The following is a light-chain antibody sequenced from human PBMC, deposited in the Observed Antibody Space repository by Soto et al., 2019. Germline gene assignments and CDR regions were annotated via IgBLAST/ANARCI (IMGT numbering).Light chain of an antibody. V-gene: IGLV2-14*01. CDR2: EVT. J-gene: IGLJ1*01. Sequence: QSALTQPASVSGSPGQSITISCTGTSSDVGGYNYVSWYQQHPGKAPNLMIYEVTNRPSGVSNRFSGSKSGNTASLTISGLQAEEEADYYCSSYTRSSTYVFGTGTKVTVL. CDR1: SSDVGGYNY. CDR3: SSYTRSSTYV.